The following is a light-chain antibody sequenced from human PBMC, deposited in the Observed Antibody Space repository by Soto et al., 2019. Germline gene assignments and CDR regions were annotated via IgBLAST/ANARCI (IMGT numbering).Light chain of an antibody. CDR1: SSNIGSNA. CDR3: AAWDDSLNGFYVV. V-gene: IGLV1-44*01. J-gene: IGLJ2*01. CDR2: NNN. Sequence: QSVLTQPPSVSGTPGQRVTISCSGSSSNIGSNAVKWYQQLPGSAPKLLIYNNNLRPSGVPDRFSGSKSGTSASLAISGLQSEDEADYYCAAWDDSLNGFYVVFSGGTKLTVL.